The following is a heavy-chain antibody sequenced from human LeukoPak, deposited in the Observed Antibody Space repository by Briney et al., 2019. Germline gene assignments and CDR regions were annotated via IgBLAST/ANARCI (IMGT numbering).Heavy chain of an antibody. CDR2: INPNSGGT. CDR3: AKDKGSGSYYYFDY. D-gene: IGHD1-26*01. Sequence: GASVKVSCKASGYTFTGYYMHWVRQAPGQGLEWMGWINPNSGGTNYAQKFQGRVTMTRDTSISTAYMELSRLRAEDTALYYCAKDKGSGSYYYFDYWGQGTLVTVSS. CDR1: GYTFTGYY. V-gene: IGHV1-2*02. J-gene: IGHJ4*02.